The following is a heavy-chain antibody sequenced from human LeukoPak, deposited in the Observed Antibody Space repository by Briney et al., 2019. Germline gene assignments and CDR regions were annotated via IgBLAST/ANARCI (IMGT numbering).Heavy chain of an antibody. CDR2: INTDGRTT. CDR1: GFTFNTHW. Sequence: PGGSLRLSCAASGFTFNTHWMHWARQAPGKGLVWVSRINTDGRTTDYADSVKGRFTISRDNAKNTLYLQMNSLRAEDTAVYYCERDLNWNQIDYWGQGSLVTVSS. D-gene: IGHD1-20*01. J-gene: IGHJ4*02. CDR3: ERDLNWNQIDY. V-gene: IGHV3-74*01.